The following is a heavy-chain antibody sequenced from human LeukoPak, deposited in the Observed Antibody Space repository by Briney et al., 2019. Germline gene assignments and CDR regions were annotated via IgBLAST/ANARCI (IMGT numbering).Heavy chain of an antibody. CDR2: ISYDGSNK. D-gene: IGHD3-10*01. Sequence: GGSLRLSCAASGFTLSSYAMHWVRQAPGQGLEGGAVISYDGSNKYYADSVKGRFTISRDDSKNTLYLQMNSLRAEDTAVYYCARGYYGSGYYFDYWGQGTLVTVSS. V-gene: IGHV3-30-3*01. J-gene: IGHJ4*02. CDR3: ARGYYGSGYYFDY. CDR1: GFTLSSYA.